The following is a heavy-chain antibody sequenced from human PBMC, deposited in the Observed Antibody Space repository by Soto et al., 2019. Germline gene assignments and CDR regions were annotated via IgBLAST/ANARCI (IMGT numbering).Heavy chain of an antibody. CDR1: GFTFSTYA. Sequence: PGGSLRLSCAASGFTFSTYAMTWVRQAPGKGLEWVSAISDSGGSTYYADSVKGRFTTSRDNSKNTLFLQMNSLRAEDTAVYYCATRRDASYYYYGMDVWGQGTTVTVSS. D-gene: IGHD2-2*01. CDR3: ATRRDASYYYYGMDV. V-gene: IGHV3-23*01. CDR2: ISDSGGST. J-gene: IGHJ6*02.